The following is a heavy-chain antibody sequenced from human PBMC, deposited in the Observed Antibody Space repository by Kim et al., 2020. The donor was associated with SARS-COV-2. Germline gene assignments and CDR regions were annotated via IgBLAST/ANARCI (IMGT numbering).Heavy chain of an antibody. Sequence: ASVKVSCKASGYTFTSYAMHWVRQAPGQRLEWMGWINAGNGNTKYSQKFQGRVTITRDTSASTAYMELSSLRSEDTAVYYCARSGSIRRGIVVVTAQRDAFDIWGQGTMVTVSS. CDR2: INAGNGNT. J-gene: IGHJ3*02. CDR3: ARSGSIRRGIVVVTAQRDAFDI. D-gene: IGHD2-21*02. V-gene: IGHV1-3*01. CDR1: GYTFTSYA.